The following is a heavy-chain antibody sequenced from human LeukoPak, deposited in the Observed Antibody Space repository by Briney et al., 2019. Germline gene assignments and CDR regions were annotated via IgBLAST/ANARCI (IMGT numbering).Heavy chain of an antibody. J-gene: IGHJ3*01. D-gene: IGHD2-2*01. CDR3: AREGNQLRCRGRNAFDV. CDR1: GSSVSSSDYY. Sequence: SETLSLTCSVSGSSVSSSDYYWVWIRQPPGKDLEWIGYIYYSGTTFYKSSLKSRVTISMDTSKNQFSLRLTSVTAADTAMYYCAREGNQLRCRGRNAFDVWGQGKMVTVSS. CDR2: IYYSGTT. V-gene: IGHV4-30-4*08.